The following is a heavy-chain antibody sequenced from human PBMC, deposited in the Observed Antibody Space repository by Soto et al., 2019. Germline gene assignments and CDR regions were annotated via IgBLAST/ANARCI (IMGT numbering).Heavy chain of an antibody. CDR2: IRGSGEGR. Sequence: PVGSLRLSCAVSGIVFPNYDITGVRQTPGKRLAWVSGIRGSGEGRYDANFVKGRFTISRDNSKNTVYLQMNGLRDEDTAVYYCAKDVGRGNCDTTRCSTINW. CDR1: GIVFPNYD. D-gene: IGHD3-22*01. V-gene: IGHV3-23*01. J-gene: IGHJ5*01. CDR3: AKDVGRGNCDTTRCSTINW.